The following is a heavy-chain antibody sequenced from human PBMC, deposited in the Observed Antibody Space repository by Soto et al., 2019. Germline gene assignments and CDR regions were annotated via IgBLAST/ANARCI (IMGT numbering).Heavy chain of an antibody. CDR3: ARENSYPYFDY. V-gene: IGHV3-53*01. Sequence: GSLRLSCAASGFTFSSYAMSWVRQAPGKGLEWVSVIYSSGSTYYADSVKGRFTISRDNSKNTLYLQMNSLRVEDTAVYYCARENSYPYFDYWGQGTQVTVSS. CDR2: IYSSGST. CDR1: GFTFSSYA. J-gene: IGHJ4*02. D-gene: IGHD5-18*01.